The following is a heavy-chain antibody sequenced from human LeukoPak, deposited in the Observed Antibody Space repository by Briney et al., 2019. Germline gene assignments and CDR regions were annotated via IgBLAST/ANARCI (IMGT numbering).Heavy chain of an antibody. J-gene: IGHJ4*02. CDR1: GGSISSSSYY. V-gene: IGHV4-39*01. CDR3: ARTQYRTNGVCRYYYDSSGSYFDY. CDR2: IYYSGST. D-gene: IGHD3-22*01. Sequence: PSETLSLTCTVSGGSISSSSYYWGWIRQPPGKGREWIGSIYYSGSTYYNPSLKSRVTISVDTSKTQFSLKLSSVTAADTAVYYCARTQYRTNGVCRYYYDSSGSYFDYWGQGTLVTVSS.